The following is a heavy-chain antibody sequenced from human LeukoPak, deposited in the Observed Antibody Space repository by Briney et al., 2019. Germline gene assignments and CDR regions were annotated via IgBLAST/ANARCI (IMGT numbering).Heavy chain of an antibody. CDR1: GGTFSSYA. Sequence: SVKVSCMASGGTFSSYAISWVRPPRGQGLEWMGRIIPIFGTANYARKCQGRVTITTDESTSTAYMELSSLRSEDTAVYYCARVDYYDSSGYSEIDYWGQGTLVTVSS. V-gene: IGHV1-69*05. CDR2: IIPIFGTA. CDR3: ARVDYYDSSGYSEIDY. D-gene: IGHD3-22*01. J-gene: IGHJ4*02.